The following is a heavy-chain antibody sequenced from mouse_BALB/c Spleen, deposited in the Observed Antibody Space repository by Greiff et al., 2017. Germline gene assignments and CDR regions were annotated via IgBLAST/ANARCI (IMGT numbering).Heavy chain of an antibody. Sequence: QVQLQQSGAELVRPGTSVKVSCKASGYAFTNYLIEWVKQRPGQGLEWIGVINPGSGGTNYNEKFKGKATLTADKSSSTAYMQLSSLTSDDSAVYFCARSGGGNSGFAYWGQGTLVTVSA. CDR1: GYAFTNYL. CDR3: ARSGGGNSGFAY. CDR2: INPGSGGT. J-gene: IGHJ3*01. V-gene: IGHV1-54*01. D-gene: IGHD2-1*01.